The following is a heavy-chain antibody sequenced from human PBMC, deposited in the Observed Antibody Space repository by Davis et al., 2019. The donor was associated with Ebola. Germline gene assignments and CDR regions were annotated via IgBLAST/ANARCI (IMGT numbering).Heavy chain of an antibody. V-gene: IGHV1-3*01. CDR2: INAGNGNT. J-gene: IGHJ6*02. CDR1: GYTFTGYY. CDR3: AREGYCSSTSCRYYYYGMDV. Sequence: ASVKVSCKASGYTFTGYYMHWVRQAPGQGLEWMGWINAGNGNTTYSQKFQGRVTITRDTSASTAYMELSSLRSEDTAVYYCAREGYCSSTSCRYYYYGMDVWGQGTTVTVSS. D-gene: IGHD2-2*01.